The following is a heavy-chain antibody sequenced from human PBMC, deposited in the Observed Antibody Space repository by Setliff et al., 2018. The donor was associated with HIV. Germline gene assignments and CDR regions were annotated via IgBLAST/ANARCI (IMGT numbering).Heavy chain of an antibody. CDR2: INPNGGYT. V-gene: IGHV1-2*02. J-gene: IGHJ4*02. D-gene: IGHD3-3*01. CDR1: GYIFTDYY. CDR3: AADNYNCNSFDS. Sequence: ASVKVSCKASGYIFTDYYIHWVRQAPGQGLEWMGWINPNGGYTNSAQKFLGRVTMTQDTSFTTAYLELSRLGSDDTAVYYCAADNYNCNSFDSWGQGSLVAVSS.